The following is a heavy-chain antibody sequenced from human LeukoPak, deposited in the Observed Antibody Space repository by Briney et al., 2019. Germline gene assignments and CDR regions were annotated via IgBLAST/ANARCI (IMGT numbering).Heavy chain of an antibody. CDR3: ARVYYYDSSGYYYSVSYHLYFDY. J-gene: IGHJ4*02. CDR1: GESFSSYY. V-gene: IGHV4-59*10. CDR2: IYTSGST. Sequence: SEILSLTCAVYGESFSSYYWSWIRQPAGKGLEWIGRIYTSGSTNYNPSLKSRVTMSVDTSKNQFSLKLSSVTAADTAVYYCARVYYYDSSGYYYSVSYHLYFDYWGQGTLVTVSS. D-gene: IGHD3-22*01.